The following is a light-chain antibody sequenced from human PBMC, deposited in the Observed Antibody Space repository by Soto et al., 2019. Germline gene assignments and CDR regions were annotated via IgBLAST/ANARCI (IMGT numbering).Light chain of an antibody. V-gene: IGKV3-20*01. CDR1: QRVSSHS. CDR2: GAS. J-gene: IGKJ5*01. Sequence: EILLTQSPGTLSLSPGERATLSCRASQRVSSHSLAWYQQKPGQAPRTLIYGASSRATGIPDRFSASGSGTDFTLTISRLEPEDFAVYYCQQYNNWLSITFGQGTRLEIK. CDR3: QQYNNWLSIT.